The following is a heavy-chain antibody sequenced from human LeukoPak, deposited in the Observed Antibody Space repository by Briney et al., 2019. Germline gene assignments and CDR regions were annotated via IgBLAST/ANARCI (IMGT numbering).Heavy chain of an antibody. CDR2: INPSGGST. CDR1: GYTFTSYY. CDR3: ARSSGWYPLFDY. J-gene: IGHJ4*02. D-gene: IGHD6-19*01. V-gene: IGHV1-46*01. Sequence: ASVKVSCKASGYTFTSYYMHWVRQAPGQGLEWMGIINPSGGSTSYAQKFQGRVTMTTDTSTSTAYMELRSLRSDDTAVYYCARSSGWYPLFDYWGQGTLVTVSS.